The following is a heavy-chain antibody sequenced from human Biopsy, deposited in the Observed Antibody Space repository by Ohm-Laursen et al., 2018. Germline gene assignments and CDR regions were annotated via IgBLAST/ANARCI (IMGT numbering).Heavy chain of an antibody. CDR2: INTSGGST. CDR1: GFTFSSYA. D-gene: IGHD4-17*01. Sequence: SLRLSCTASGFTFSSYAMTWVRQAPGKGLVWVSVINTSGGSTHYAVSVKGRFTISRDNSKNTLYLRMNSLRAEDTAVYYCAKPANSYGSEFYFDYWGQGTLVTVSS. CDR3: AKPANSYGSEFYFDY. V-gene: IGHV3-23*01. J-gene: IGHJ4*02.